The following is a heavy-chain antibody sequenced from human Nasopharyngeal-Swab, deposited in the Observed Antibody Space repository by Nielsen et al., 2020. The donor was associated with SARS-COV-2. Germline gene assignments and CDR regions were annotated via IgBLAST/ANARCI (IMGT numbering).Heavy chain of an antibody. D-gene: IGHD3-16*02. V-gene: IGHV4-4*02. CDR2: IYHSGST. CDR3: AREVINQAVSDAFDF. J-gene: IGHJ3*01. CDR1: GGSISSSNW. Sequence: SETLSLTCAVSGGSISSSNWWSWVRQPPGKGLEWIGEIYHSGSTNYNPSLKSRVTISVDKSKNQFSLMLRSVTAADTAVYYCAREVINQAVSDAFDFWGQGTMVTVSS.